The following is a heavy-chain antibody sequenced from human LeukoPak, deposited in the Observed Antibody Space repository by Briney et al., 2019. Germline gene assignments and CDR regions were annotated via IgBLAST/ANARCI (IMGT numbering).Heavy chain of an antibody. Sequence: GGSLRLSCVASGYSFTSYDMNWVRQSPGKGLEWVSHISDTSNTIRYADSVKGRFTISRDNARKSLYLQMNSLRAGDTGVYYCARACGGASCYDTPDFDCWGQGTLVTVAS. V-gene: IGHV3-48*01. J-gene: IGHJ4*02. D-gene: IGHD2-2*01. CDR1: GYSFTSYD. CDR3: ARACGGASCYDTPDFDC. CDR2: ISDTSNTI.